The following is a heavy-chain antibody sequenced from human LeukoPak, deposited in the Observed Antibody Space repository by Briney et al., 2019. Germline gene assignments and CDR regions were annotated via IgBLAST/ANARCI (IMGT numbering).Heavy chain of an antibody. V-gene: IGHV4-59*11. CDR2: IFYTGSY. J-gene: IGHJ5*02. CDR1: AGSISNHY. CDR3: ARGRSSLDL. D-gene: IGHD6-19*01. Sequence: SETLSLTCTVAAGSISNHYWSWMRQSPGKGLEWIAYIFYTGSYNYNPRLKSRVYISVDTSKNQSSLNLTSVTAAATTVYYCARGRSSLDLWGQGTLVTVSS.